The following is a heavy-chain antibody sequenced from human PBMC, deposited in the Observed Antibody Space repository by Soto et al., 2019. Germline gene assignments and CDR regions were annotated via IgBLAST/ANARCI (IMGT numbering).Heavy chain of an antibody. Sequence: GASVKVSCKVSGYTLTELSMHWVRQAPGKGLEWMGGFDPEDGETIYAQKFQGRVTMTEDTSTDTAYMELSSLRSEDTAVYYCATQASGSYYGWVPYYFDYWGQGTLVTVSS. J-gene: IGHJ4*02. CDR2: FDPEDGET. D-gene: IGHD1-26*01. CDR1: GYTLTELS. V-gene: IGHV1-24*01. CDR3: ATQASGSYYGWVPYYFDY.